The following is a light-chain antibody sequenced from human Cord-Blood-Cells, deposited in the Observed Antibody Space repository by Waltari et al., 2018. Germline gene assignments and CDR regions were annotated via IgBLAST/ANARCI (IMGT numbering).Light chain of an antibody. Sequence: EIVMTQSPATLSVSPGERATLSCRASKSVSSNLALYQQKPGQAPRLLIYCASTRATSIPARFSGSVSGKELTHTISSLQSEDFAVYYCQQYNNWPPITFGEGTPLEIK. V-gene: IGKV3-15*01. CDR2: CAS. CDR1: KSVSSN. J-gene: IGKJ5*01. CDR3: QQYNNWPPIT.